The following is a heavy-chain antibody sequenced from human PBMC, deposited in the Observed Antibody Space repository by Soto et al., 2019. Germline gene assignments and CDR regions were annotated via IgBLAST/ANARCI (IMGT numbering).Heavy chain of an antibody. J-gene: IGHJ4*02. V-gene: IGHV3-23*01. D-gene: IGHD3-16*01. CDR3: AIEMAYGPSLFDY. Sequence: PGGSLRLSCAASGFTFSSDAMSWVRQAPGKGLEWVSAISGSGGSTYYADSVKGRFTISRDNSKNTLYLQMNSLRAEDTAVYYCAIEMAYGPSLFDYWGQGTLVTVSS. CDR2: ISGSGGST. CDR1: GFTFSSDA.